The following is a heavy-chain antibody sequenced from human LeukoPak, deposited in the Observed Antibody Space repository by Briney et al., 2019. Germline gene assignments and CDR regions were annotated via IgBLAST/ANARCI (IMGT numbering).Heavy chain of an antibody. CDR3: AREGIAAAGTGWFDP. D-gene: IGHD6-13*01. CDR2: ISAYNGNT. V-gene: IGHV1-18*01. CDR1: GYTFTSYG. Sequence: ASVKVSCKASGYTFTSYGISWVRQAPGQGLEWMGWISAYNGNTNYAQKFQGRVTMTRDTSISTAYMELSRLRSDDTAVYYCAREGIAAAGTGWFDPWGQGTLVTVSS. J-gene: IGHJ5*02.